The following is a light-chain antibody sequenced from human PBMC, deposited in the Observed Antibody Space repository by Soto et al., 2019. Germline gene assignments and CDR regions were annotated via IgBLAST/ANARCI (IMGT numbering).Light chain of an antibody. CDR1: QSISSY. CDR3: QQSYSTPF. V-gene: IGKV1-39*01. CDR2: AAS. J-gene: IGKJ5*01. Sequence: DIQMTQSPSSLSASVGDRFTITCRASQSISSYLNWYQQKPGKAPKLLIYAASSLYSGVPSRFSGSGSGTDFTLTISSLQPEDSATYYCQQSYSTPFFGQGTRLEIK.